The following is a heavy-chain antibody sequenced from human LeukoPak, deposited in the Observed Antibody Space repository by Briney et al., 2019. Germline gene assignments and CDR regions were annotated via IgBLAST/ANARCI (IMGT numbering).Heavy chain of an antibody. V-gene: IGHV4-39*07. J-gene: IGHJ4*02. D-gene: IGHD1-1*01. CDR2: IYYSGST. Sequence: SETLSLTCTVSGGSISSSSYYWGWIRQPPGKGLEWIGSIYYSGSTYYNPSLKSRVTISVDTSKNQFSLKLSSVTAADTAVYYCARSTGTHRRGLFDYWGQGTLVTVSS. CDR1: GGSISSSSYY. CDR3: ARSTGTHRRGLFDY.